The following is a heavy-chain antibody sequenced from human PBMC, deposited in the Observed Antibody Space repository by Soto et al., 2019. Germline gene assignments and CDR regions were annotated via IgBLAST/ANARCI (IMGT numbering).Heavy chain of an antibody. Sequence: GASVKVSCKASGYTFTSYYMHWVRQAPGQGLEWMGIINPSGGSTSYAQKFQGRVTMTRDTSTSTVYMELSSLRSEDTAVYYCARVRLVGVTWGPSDAFDIWGQGTTVTVSS. D-gene: IGHD3-16*01. J-gene: IGHJ3*02. CDR3: ARVRLVGVTWGPSDAFDI. V-gene: IGHV1-46*01. CDR2: INPSGGST. CDR1: GYTFTSYY.